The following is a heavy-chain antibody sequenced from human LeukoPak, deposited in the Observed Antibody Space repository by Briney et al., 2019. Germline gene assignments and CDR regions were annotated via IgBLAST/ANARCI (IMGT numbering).Heavy chain of an antibody. V-gene: IGHV3-48*03. J-gene: IGHJ6*03. CDR3: ARVGDYALNYYYYMDV. Sequence: GGSLRLSCAASGFTFSSYEMNWVRQAPGKGLEWVSYISSSGSTIYYADSVKGRFTISRDNAKNSLYLQMNSLRAEDTAVYYCARVGDYALNYYYYMDVWGKGTTVTVSS. D-gene: IGHD4-17*01. CDR1: GFTFSSYE. CDR2: ISSSGSTI.